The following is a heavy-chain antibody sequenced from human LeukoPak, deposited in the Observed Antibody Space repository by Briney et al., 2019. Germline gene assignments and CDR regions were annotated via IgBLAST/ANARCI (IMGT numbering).Heavy chain of an antibody. CDR2: ISGSGGST. CDR1: GFTFSSYA. CDR3: AKDQSYYDILTGALII. V-gene: IGHV3-23*01. J-gene: IGHJ3*02. Sequence: GGSLRLSCAASGFTFSSYAMSWVRQAPGKGLEWVSAISGSGGSTYYADSVKGRFTISRDNSKNTLYLQVNSLRAEDTAVYYCAKDQSYYDILTGALIIWGQGTMVTVSS. D-gene: IGHD3-9*01.